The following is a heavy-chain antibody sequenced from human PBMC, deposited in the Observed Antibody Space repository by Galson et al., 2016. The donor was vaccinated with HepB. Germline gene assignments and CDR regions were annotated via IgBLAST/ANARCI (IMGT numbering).Heavy chain of an antibody. CDR1: GFTFSTYS. J-gene: IGHJ6*02. CDR2: ISTSSSYI. V-gene: IGHV3-21*01. CDR3: ARDTTAARLWGYYYGMDV. Sequence: SLRLSCAASGFTFSTYSMNWVRQAPGKGLEWVSSISTSSSYIYYADSVKGRFTISRDNAKNSLYLQMNSLRAEDTAVYYCARDTTAARLWGYYYGMDVWGQGTTVTVSS. D-gene: IGHD6-6*01.